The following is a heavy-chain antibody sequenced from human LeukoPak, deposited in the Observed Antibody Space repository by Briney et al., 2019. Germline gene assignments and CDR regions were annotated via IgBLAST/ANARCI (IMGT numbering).Heavy chain of an antibody. J-gene: IGHJ4*02. Sequence: SETLSLTCTVSGGSISSYYWSWIRQPPGKGLEWIGYIYYSGNTNYNPSLKSRVTISVDTSKNQFSLTLSSVTAADTAVYYCARLQYYYDSNGYYSLYYFDYWGQGTVVTVSS. V-gene: IGHV4-59*08. CDR1: GGSISSYY. D-gene: IGHD3-22*01. CDR2: IYYSGNT. CDR3: ARLQYYYDSNGYYSLYYFDY.